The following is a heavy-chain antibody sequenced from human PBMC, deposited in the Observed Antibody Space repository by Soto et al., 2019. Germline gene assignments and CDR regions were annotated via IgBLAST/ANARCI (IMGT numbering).Heavy chain of an antibody. V-gene: IGHV3-23*01. CDR3: AKDDILTDYPSYYGMDV. CDR2: ISGSGGST. J-gene: IGHJ6*02. Sequence: PGGSLRLSCAASGLTFSSYAMSWVRKAPGKGLEWVSAISGSGGSTYYADSVKGRFTISRDNSKNTLYLQMNSLRAEDTAVYYCAKDDILTDYPSYYGMDVWGQGTTVTVSS. D-gene: IGHD3-9*01. CDR1: GLTFSSYA.